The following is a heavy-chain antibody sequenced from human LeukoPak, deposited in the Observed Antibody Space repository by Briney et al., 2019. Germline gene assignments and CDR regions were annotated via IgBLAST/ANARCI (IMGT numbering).Heavy chain of an antibody. V-gene: IGHV4-4*02. J-gene: IGHJ3*02. D-gene: IGHD2-2*01. CDR2: IYHSGST. CDR1: GGSISSSNW. Sequence: ETLSLTCAVSGGSISSSNWWSWVRQPPGKGLEWIGEIYHSGSTNYNPSIKSRVTISVDKSKNQFSLKLGSVTAADTAVYYCARDSPSTSGGSDAFDIWGQGTMVTVSS. CDR3: ARDSPSTSGGSDAFDI.